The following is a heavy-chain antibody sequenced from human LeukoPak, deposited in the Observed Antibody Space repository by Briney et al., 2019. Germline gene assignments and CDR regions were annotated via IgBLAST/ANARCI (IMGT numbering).Heavy chain of an antibody. CDR1: GGTFSSYA. CDR2: MNPNSGNT. Sequence: ASVKVSCKASGGTFSSYAISWVRQAPGQGLEWMGWMNPNSGNTGYAQKFQGRVTMTRDTSISTAYMELSRLRSDDTAVYYCAGGGQSWFGELYPWGQGTLVTVSS. V-gene: IGHV1-8*02. D-gene: IGHD3-10*01. CDR3: AGGGQSWFGELYP. J-gene: IGHJ5*02.